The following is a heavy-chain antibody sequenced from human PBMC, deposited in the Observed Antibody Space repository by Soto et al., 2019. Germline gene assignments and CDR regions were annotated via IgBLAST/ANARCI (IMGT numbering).Heavy chain of an antibody. CDR1: GFTFSSYS. J-gene: IGHJ6*03. CDR3: ARGEEVYCSSTSCSVYYYYYMDV. CDR2: ISSSSSTI. D-gene: IGHD2-2*01. V-gene: IGHV3-48*01. Sequence: EVQLVESGGGLVQPGGSLRLSCAASGFTFSSYSMNWVRQAPGKGLEWVSYISSSSSTIYYADSVKGRFTISRDNAKNSLYLQINSLRAEDTAVYYCARGEEVYCSSTSCSVYYYYYMDVWGKGTTVTVSS.